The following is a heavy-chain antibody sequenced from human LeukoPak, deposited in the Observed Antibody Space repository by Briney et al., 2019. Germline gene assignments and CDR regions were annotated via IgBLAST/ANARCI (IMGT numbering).Heavy chain of an antibody. J-gene: IGHJ4*02. D-gene: IGHD5-18*01. CDR1: GGSVSNSLYY. V-gene: IGHV4-61*01. CDR3: ARVLRAASWRSYDY. CDR2: IYYNGDT. Sequence: PSETLSLTCTVSGGSVSNSLYYWSWIRQPPGRGLEWIEYIYYNGDTNYNPSLKSRVIISIDTSSNQFSLRLNSMTAADTAVYYCARVLRAASWRSYDYWGQGSLVTVSS.